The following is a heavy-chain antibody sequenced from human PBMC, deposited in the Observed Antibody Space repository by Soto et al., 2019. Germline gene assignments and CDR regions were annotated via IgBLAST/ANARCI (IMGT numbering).Heavy chain of an antibody. CDR3: ASGITGTTGYYYYYGMDV. CDR1: GGSISSGGYS. CDR2: IYHSGST. Sequence: SETLSLTCAVSGGSISSGGYSWSWIRQPPGKGLEWIGYIYHSGSTYYNPSLKSRVTISVDRSKNQFSLKLSSVTAADTAVYYCASGITGTTGYYYYYGMDVWGQGTTVTVSS. D-gene: IGHD1-7*01. J-gene: IGHJ6*02. V-gene: IGHV4-30-2*01.